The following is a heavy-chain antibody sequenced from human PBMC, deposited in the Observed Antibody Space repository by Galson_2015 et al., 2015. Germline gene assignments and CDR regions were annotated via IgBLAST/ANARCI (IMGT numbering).Heavy chain of an antibody. D-gene: IGHD5-24*01. V-gene: IGHV3-7*01. Sequence: SLRLSCAASGFTFSSYWMSWVRQAPGKGLEWVANIKQDGSEKYYVDSVKGRFTISRDNAKNSLYLQMNSLRAEDTAVYYCARIPLPEMASVGFDLGAVAPWSLSPQ. CDR3: ARIPLPEMASVGFDL. J-gene: IGHJ2*01. CDR1: GFTFSSYW. CDR2: IKQDGSEK.